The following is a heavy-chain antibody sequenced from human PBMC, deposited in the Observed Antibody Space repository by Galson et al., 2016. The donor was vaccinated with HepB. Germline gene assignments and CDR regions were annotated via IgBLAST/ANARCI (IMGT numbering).Heavy chain of an antibody. V-gene: IGHV6-1*01. CDR1: GDSVSSNTAA. CDR3: ARATPWRTPIVATMSVRHYYAMDV. Sequence: CAISGDSVSSNTAAWNWIRQSPSRGLEWLGGTYYRSAWSNDYAISVKSRITITSDTSKNQFSLQLKSVTPEDTAVYYCARATPWRTPIVATMSVRHYYAMDVWGQGTSVTVSS. D-gene: IGHD5-12*01. CDR2: TYYRSAWSN. J-gene: IGHJ6*02.